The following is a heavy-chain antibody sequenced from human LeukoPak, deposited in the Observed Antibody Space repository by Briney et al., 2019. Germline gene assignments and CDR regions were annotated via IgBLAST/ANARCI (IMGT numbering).Heavy chain of an antibody. Sequence: SETLSLTCSVSGASVSTSRSYWGWIRQSPVKGLEWIGSFYFSGSTYYNPSLKSRASISVDTSKNQFSLELTSVTAADTAVYYCATPNGFSYGFFDSWGQGTLVTVSS. J-gene: IGHJ4*02. D-gene: IGHD5-18*01. CDR2: FYFSGST. CDR3: ATPNGFSYGFFDS. CDR1: GASVSTSRSY. V-gene: IGHV4-39*01.